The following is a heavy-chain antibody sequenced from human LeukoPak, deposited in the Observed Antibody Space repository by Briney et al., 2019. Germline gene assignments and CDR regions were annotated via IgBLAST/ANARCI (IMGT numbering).Heavy chain of an antibody. CDR2: IYYSGST. Sequence: SETLSLTCSVSGGSISPYYWNWIRQPPGKGLEWIGYIYYSGSTNYNPSLKSRVTIPVDTSKNQFSLKLNSVTAADTAVYYCARRELGDAFDIWGQGTMVTVSS. CDR1: GGSISPYY. CDR3: ARRELGDAFDI. J-gene: IGHJ3*02. D-gene: IGHD3-10*01. V-gene: IGHV4-59*01.